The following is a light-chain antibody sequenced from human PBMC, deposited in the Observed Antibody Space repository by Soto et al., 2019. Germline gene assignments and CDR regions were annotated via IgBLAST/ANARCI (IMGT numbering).Light chain of an antibody. CDR1: QSVSSN. Sequence: EIVMTQSPATLSVSPGERATLSCRASQSVSSNLDWYKQKPGHDPRLLIYVAYTRATGIPARFSGSRSGTEFTLTISSLQSEDFAVYYCQQYNNWHYTFGQGTKLEIK. V-gene: IGKV3-15*01. CDR3: QQYNNWHYT. J-gene: IGKJ2*01. CDR2: VAY.